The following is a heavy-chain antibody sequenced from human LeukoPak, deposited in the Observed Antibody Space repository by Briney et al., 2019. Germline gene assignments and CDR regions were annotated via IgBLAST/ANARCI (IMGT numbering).Heavy chain of an antibody. CDR2: IYYSGST. V-gene: IGHV4-39*07. CDR3: ARDHSSSTSGSDY. J-gene: IGHJ4*02. CDR1: GGSISSSSYY. Sequence: PSETLSLTCTVSGGSISSSSYYWGWIRQPPGKGLEWIGSIYYSGSTYYNPSLKSRVTISVDTSKNQFSLELSSVTAADTAVYYCARDHSSSTSGSDYWGQGTLVTVSS. D-gene: IGHD6-6*01.